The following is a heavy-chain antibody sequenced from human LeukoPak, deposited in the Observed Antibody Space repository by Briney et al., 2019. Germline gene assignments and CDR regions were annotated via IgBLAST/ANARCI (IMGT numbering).Heavy chain of an antibody. Sequence: SETLSLTCTVSGGSISSSSYYWGWIRQPPGKGLEWIGSIYYSGSTYYNPSLKSRVTISVDTSKNQFSLKLSSVTAADTAVYYCATVEVSDYDSSGYLPGYWGQGTLVTVSS. V-gene: IGHV4-39*07. D-gene: IGHD3-22*01. CDR1: GGSISSSSYY. CDR2: IYYSGST. J-gene: IGHJ4*02. CDR3: ATVEVSDYDSSGYLPGY.